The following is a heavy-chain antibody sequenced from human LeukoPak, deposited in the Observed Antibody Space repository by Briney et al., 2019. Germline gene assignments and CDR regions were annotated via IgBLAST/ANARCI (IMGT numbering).Heavy chain of an antibody. Sequence: SETLSLTCAVYGGSFSGYHWSWIRQPPGKGLEWVGEINHSGSTNYNPSLKSRVTISVDTSKNQFSLKLSSVTAADTAVYYCARAITDDYGDYVPPDYWGQGTLVTVSS. CDR1: GGSFSGYH. CDR2: INHSGST. J-gene: IGHJ4*02. CDR3: ARAITDDYGDYVPPDY. V-gene: IGHV4-34*01. D-gene: IGHD4-17*01.